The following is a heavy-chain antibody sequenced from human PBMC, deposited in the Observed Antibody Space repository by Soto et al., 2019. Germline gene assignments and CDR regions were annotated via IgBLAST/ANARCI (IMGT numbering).Heavy chain of an antibody. CDR1: GFICSSYD. V-gene: IGHV3-23*01. Sequence: QTGGSLRLSCAVSGFICSSYDMSWVRQAPGKGLEWVSTILVGGSTHYEDSVRGRFTISRDTSKNTVYLQMSSLTAGDTAVYYCAKATATGGGAFEICGQGTMVTVSS. CDR3: AKATATGGGAFEI. D-gene: IGHD2-8*02. J-gene: IGHJ3*02. CDR2: ILVGGST.